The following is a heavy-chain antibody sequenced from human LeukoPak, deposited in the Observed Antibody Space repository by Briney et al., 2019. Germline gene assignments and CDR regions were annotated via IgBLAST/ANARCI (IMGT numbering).Heavy chain of an antibody. V-gene: IGHV3-15*01. Sequence: PGGSLRLSCAASGFTFSSNYMSWVRQAPGKGLERIGRIKSKTDGETTNYAEPVRGRFTISRDDSKSAVYLQMNSLKIEDTAVYYCTTDLGTYYHGSQRLIPIDYWGQGTLVTVSS. CDR1: GFTFSSNY. CDR3: TTDLGTYYHGSQRLIPIDY. J-gene: IGHJ4*02. CDR2: IKSKTDGETT. D-gene: IGHD3-10*01.